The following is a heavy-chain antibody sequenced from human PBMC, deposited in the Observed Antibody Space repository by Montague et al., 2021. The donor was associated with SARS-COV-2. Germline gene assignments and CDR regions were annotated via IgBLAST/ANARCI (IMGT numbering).Heavy chain of an antibody. CDR1: GDSVSSNSAA. D-gene: IGHD1-14*01. Sequence: CAISGDSVSSNSAAWNWIRQSPSRGLEWLGRTYFRSKWYSEYAFSVKGRITINADTSTNQSSLQVNSVTPEDTAIYYCTRSWGWKEPHYYFDHWGQGTLVIVSS. J-gene: IGHJ4*02. CDR3: TRSWGWKEPHYYFDH. V-gene: IGHV6-1*01. CDR2: TYFRSKWYS.